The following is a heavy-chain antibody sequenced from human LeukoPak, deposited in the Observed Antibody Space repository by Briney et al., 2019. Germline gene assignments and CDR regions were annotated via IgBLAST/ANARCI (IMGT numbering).Heavy chain of an antibody. CDR1: GYTFIDYY. J-gene: IGHJ5*02. V-gene: IGHV1-2*02. Sequence: GASVKVSCKASGYTFIDYYVHWVRQAPGQGLEWMGWVNPNTGGTNYARRFQGRVTMTRDTSISTAYMELSRLTSDDTAVYYCARAKEVEAPILAWFDPWGQGTLITVSS. CDR2: VNPNTGGT. D-gene: IGHD2-15*01. CDR3: ARAKEVEAPILAWFDP.